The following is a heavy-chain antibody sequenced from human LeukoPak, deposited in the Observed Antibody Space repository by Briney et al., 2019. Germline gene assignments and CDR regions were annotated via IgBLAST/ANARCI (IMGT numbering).Heavy chain of an antibody. J-gene: IGHJ6*03. Sequence: RSGGSLRLSCAASGFTFSSYAMSWVRQPPGKGLEWIGSIYYSGSTYYNPSLKSRVTISVDTSKNQFSLKLSSVTAADTAVYYCARGHRNTMVRGVIRYYYMDVWGKGTTVTISS. D-gene: IGHD3-10*01. CDR1: GFTFSSYA. V-gene: IGHV4-38-2*01. CDR2: IYYSGST. CDR3: ARGHRNTMVRGVIRYYYMDV.